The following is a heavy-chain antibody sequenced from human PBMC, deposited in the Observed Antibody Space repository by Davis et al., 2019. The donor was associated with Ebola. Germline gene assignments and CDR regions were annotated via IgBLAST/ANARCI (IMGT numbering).Heavy chain of an antibody. D-gene: IGHD4-11*01. CDR1: GSTFSSYS. Sequence: PGGSLRLSCAASGSTFSSYSMYWVRQPPGKGLVWVSRIYNDGSRTTYADSVKGRFTISRDNDKNTLYLQMDSLRAEDTAVYYCARGNNYAGDYWGQGTLVTVSS. J-gene: IGHJ4*02. CDR3: ARGNNYAGDY. V-gene: IGHV3-74*01. CDR2: IYNDGSRT.